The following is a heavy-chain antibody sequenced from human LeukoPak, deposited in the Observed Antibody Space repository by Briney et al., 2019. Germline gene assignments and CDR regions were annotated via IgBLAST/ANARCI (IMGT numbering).Heavy chain of an antibody. J-gene: IGHJ2*01. CDR2: ISSSSSTI. CDR1: KFTFSSYS. V-gene: IGHV3-48*02. Sequence: PGGSLRLSCTASKFTFSSYSMNWVRQAPGKGLEWVSYISSSSSTIYYADSAKGRFTISRDHVKNSLYLQMNSLRDEDTAVYYCAKSGSYSLYWYFDLWGRGTLVTVSS. D-gene: IGHD1-26*01. CDR3: AKSGSYSLYWYFDL.